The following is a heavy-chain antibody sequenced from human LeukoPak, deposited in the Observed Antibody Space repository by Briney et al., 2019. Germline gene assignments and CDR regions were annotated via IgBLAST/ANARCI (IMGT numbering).Heavy chain of an antibody. V-gene: IGHV1-2*02. Sequence: ASVKVSCKASGYTFTGYYMHWVRQAPGQGLEWMGWINPNSGGTNYAQKFQGRVTMTRDTSISTAYMELSRLRSADTAVYYCARGDILTRGTFDYWGQGTLVTVSS. CDR1: GYTFTGYY. J-gene: IGHJ4*02. CDR3: ARGDILTRGTFDY. CDR2: INPNSGGT. D-gene: IGHD3-9*01.